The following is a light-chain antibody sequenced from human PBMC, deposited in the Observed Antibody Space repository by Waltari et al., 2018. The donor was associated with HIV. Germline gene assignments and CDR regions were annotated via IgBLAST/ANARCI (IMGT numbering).Light chain of an antibody. V-gene: IGKV1-8*01. Sequence: AIRMTTSPSSLSASTGARVTISCRASQVIGTYLAWYQHKPGKFPELLMYSASTLQIGLPSRFNGSGSGTDFTLTIDCLQSEDFATYYCQQYYSYPQAFGQGTKLEIK. CDR2: SAS. CDR1: QVIGTY. J-gene: IGKJ2*01. CDR3: QQYYSYPQA.